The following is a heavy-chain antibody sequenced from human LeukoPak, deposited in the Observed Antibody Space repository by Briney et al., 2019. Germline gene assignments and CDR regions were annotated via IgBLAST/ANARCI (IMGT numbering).Heavy chain of an antibody. CDR3: ARALTGYYYDSSGYYCLDY. Sequence: ASVKVSCKASGGTFSSYAINWVRQAPGQGLEWMGGIIPIFGTANYAQKFQGRVTITADESTSTAYMELSSLRSEDTAVYYCARALTGYYYDSSGYYCLDYWGQGILVTVSS. J-gene: IGHJ4*02. D-gene: IGHD3-22*01. CDR2: IIPIFGTA. V-gene: IGHV1-69*13. CDR1: GGTFSSYA.